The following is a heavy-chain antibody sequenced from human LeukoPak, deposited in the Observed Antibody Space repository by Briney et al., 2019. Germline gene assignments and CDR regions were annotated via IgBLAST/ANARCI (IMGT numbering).Heavy chain of an antibody. D-gene: IGHD3-22*01. J-gene: IGHJ4*02. CDR1: GFTFSTYA. CDR3: ARARYYYDSSGYSAY. CDR2: ISYDGSNK. V-gene: IGHV3-30*04. Sequence: GGSLRLSCAASGFTFSTYAMYWVRQAPGKGLEWVAVISYDGSNKYYADSVKGRFTISRDNSKNTLYLQMNSLRAEDTAVYYCARARYYYDSSGYSAYWGQGTLVTVSS.